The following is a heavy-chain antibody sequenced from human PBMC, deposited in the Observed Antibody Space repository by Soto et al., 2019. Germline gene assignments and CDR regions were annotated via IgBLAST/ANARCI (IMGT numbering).Heavy chain of an antibody. Sequence: EVQLLESGGGLVQPGGSLRLSCAASGFTFNSYAMNWVRQAPGKGLEWVSAISGSGGSTHYTDSVKGRFTISRDNYVNSLYLPVNSLSTQDTVVYHCAQGADYCHGHGRHLPYFQHWGPGTLVTVSS. J-gene: IGHJ1*01. CDR3: AQGADYCHGHGRHLPYFQH. CDR1: GFTFNSYA. V-gene: IGHV3-23*01. CDR2: ISGSGGST. D-gene: IGHD3-3*01.